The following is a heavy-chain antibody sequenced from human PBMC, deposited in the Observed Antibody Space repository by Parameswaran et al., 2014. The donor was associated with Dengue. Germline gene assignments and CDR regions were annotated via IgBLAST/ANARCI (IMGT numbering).Heavy chain of an antibody. V-gene: IGHV4-31*02. J-gene: IGHJ6*02. Sequence: VRQAPGKGLEWIGYTYYSGSTYYNPSLKSRVTISVDTSKNQFSLKLSSVTAADTAVYYCAGGGTTVTTPYYYYYGMDVWGQGTTVTVSS. D-gene: IGHD4-17*01. CDR3: AGGGTTVTTPYYYYYGMDV. CDR2: TYYSGST.